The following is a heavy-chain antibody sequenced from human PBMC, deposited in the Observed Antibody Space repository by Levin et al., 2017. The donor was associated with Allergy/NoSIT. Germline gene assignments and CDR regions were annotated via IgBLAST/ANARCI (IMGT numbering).Heavy chain of an antibody. Sequence: PGASVKVSCAGSGFSFSSFALSWVRQTPGKGLEWVSAISYSAESTYYADSAKGRFAISRDNSKNTLYLQMNSLRPEDTAVYYCARWAISPGPDWFDPWGQGTLVTVSS. CDR1: GFSFSSFA. CDR3: ARWAISPGPDWFDP. D-gene: IGHD1-14*01. V-gene: IGHV3-23*01. CDR2: ISYSAEST. J-gene: IGHJ5*02.